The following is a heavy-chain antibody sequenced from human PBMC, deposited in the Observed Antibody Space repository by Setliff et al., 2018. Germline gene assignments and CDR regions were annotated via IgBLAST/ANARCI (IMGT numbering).Heavy chain of an antibody. CDR3: ARRVSYDSSGYPLGY. D-gene: IGHD3-22*01. V-gene: IGHV1-2*02. J-gene: IGHJ4*02. CDR1: GYTFTGYY. CDR2: INPNSGGT. Sequence: TSVKVSCKASGYTFTGYYMHWVRQAPGQGLEWMGCINPNSGGTNYAQKFQGRVTMTSDTSTNTVYMDLSSLTSEDTAVYFCARRVSYDSSGYPLGYWGQGTLVTVSS.